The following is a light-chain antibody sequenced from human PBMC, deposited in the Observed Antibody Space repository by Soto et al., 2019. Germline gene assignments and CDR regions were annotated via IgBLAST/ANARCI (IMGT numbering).Light chain of an antibody. Sequence: QSALSQPASVSGAPGQSITISCTGTSSDFGTYSFFSWYQHHPGKAPKLIIYEGTKRPSGVSNRFSGSKSGNTASLTVSGLQAEDEADYFCCSYRSTFSVFGGGTQRTVL. CDR2: EGT. V-gene: IGLV2-23*01. CDR3: CSYRSTFSV. J-gene: IGLJ3*02. CDR1: SSDFGTYSF.